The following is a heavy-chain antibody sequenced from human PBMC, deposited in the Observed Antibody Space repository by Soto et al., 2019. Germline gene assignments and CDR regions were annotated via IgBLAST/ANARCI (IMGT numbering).Heavy chain of an antibody. J-gene: IGHJ4*02. CDR3: ARSVGYCISTSCFHFDY. V-gene: IGHV1-69*12. D-gene: IGHD2-2*01. Sequence: QVQLVQSGAEVKKPGSSVKVSCKASGGTFSSYAISWVRQAPGQGLEWMGGIIPIFGTANYAQKFQGRVTITADESTSTAYMELSSLRSEDTAVYYCARSVGYCISTSCFHFDYLGQGTLVTVSS. CDR2: IIPIFGTA. CDR1: GGTFSSYA.